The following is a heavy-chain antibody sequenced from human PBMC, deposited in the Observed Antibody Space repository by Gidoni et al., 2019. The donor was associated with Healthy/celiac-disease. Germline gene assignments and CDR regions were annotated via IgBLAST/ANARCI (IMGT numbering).Heavy chain of an antibody. CDR2: ISVSGGST. Sequence: EVQLLETGGGWVQPVGSLRLSCAASGLTFSSYAMRWVRPAPGKWLEWVADISVSGGSTYYADSVKGRFTISRDNSKNTLYLQMNSLSAEYMAVYYCANDYSSGWFDYCGQGTLVTVSS. CDR1: GLTFSSYA. CDR3: ANDYSSGWFDY. J-gene: IGHJ4*02. D-gene: IGHD6-19*01. V-gene: IGHV3-23*01.